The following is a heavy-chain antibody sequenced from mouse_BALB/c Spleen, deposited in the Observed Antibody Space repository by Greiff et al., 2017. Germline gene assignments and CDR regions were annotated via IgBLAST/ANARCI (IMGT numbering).Heavy chain of an antibody. V-gene: IGHV1S81*02. Sequence: VQRVESGAELVKPGASVKLSCKASGYTFTSYYMYWVKQRPGQGLEWIGEINPSNGGTNFNEKFKSKATLTVDKSSSTAYMQLSSLTSEDSAVYYCTRSGYRYYFDYWGQGTTLTVSS. CDR1: GYTFTSYY. D-gene: IGHD2-14*01. J-gene: IGHJ2*01. CDR2: INPSNGGT. CDR3: TRSGYRYYFDY.